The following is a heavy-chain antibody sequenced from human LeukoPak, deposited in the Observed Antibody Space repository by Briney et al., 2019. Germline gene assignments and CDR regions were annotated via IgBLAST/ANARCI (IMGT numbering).Heavy chain of an antibody. CDR2: IYYSGST. J-gene: IGHJ6*02. Sequence: SETLSLTCTVSGGSISSSSYYWGWIRQPPGKGLEWIGSIYYSGSTYYNPSLKSRVTISVDTSKNQFSLKLSSVTAADTAVYYCARQFPYYDFWSGYYSSLYYYYGMDVWGQGTTVTVSS. D-gene: IGHD3-3*01. V-gene: IGHV4-39*01. CDR3: ARQFPYYDFWSGYYSSLYYYYGMDV. CDR1: GGSISSSSYY.